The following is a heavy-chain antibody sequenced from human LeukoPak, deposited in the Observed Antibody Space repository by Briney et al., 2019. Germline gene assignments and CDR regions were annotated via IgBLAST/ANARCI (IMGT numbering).Heavy chain of an antibody. D-gene: IGHD1-26*01. J-gene: IGHJ4*02. CDR1: GYTFTSYY. V-gene: IGHV1-46*01. CDR2: INPSGGST. Sequence: GASVKVSCKASGYTFTSYYMHWVRQAPGQGLEWMGIINPSGGSTSYAQKFQGRVTMTRDTSTSTVYMELSSLRSEDTAVYYCASGPRELPGILSIDYWGQGTLVTVSS. CDR3: ASGPRELPGILSIDY.